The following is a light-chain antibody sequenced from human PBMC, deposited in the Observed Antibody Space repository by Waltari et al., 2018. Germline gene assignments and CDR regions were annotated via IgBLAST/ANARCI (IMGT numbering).Light chain of an antibody. CDR1: KLGDTY. Sequence: YELTQPPSVSVSPGQTASITCSGAKLGDTYACWYQQKPGQSPVLVIYQDSKRPSGIPERFSGSNSGNTATLTISGTQAMDEADYYCQAWDSSTGEFGGGTKLTVL. J-gene: IGLJ2*01. V-gene: IGLV3-1*01. CDR3: QAWDSSTGE. CDR2: QDS.